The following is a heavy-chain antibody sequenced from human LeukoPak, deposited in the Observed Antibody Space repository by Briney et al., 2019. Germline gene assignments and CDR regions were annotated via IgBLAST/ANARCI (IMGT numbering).Heavy chain of an antibody. CDR1: GGSISSSSFY. CDR2: IYYSGST. Sequence: PSETLSLTCTVSGGSISSSSFYWGWIRQPLGKGLEWIGSIYYSGSTYYNPSLKSRVTISVDTSKNQFSLKLTSVTAADTAVYYCASEHYDFWSGYLTPPSNYWGQGTLVTVSS. CDR3: ASEHYDFWSGYLTPPSNY. V-gene: IGHV4-39*02. D-gene: IGHD3-3*01. J-gene: IGHJ4*02.